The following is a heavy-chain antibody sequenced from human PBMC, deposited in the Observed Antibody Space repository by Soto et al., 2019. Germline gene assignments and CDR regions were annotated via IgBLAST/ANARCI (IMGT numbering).Heavy chain of an antibody. CDR3: ARVWGGAFDI. V-gene: IGHV4-61*08. J-gene: IGHJ3*02. Sequence: PSQTQSLTCAVSGGTSRSVGYSCSWIQQPPGKGLEWIGYIYYSGSTNYNPSLKSRVTISVDTSKNQFSLKLSSVTAADTAVYYCARVWGGAFDIWGQGTMVTVSS. CDR2: IYYSGST. D-gene: IGHD3-10*01. CDR1: GGTSRSVGYS.